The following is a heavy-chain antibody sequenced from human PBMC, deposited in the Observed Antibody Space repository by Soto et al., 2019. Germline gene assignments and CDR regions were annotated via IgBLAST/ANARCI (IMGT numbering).Heavy chain of an antibody. CDR3: EKARDLSGSLSGW. D-gene: IGHD1-26*01. CDR2: SSASHGYT. CDR1: GYTFTSYG. Sequence: QVKLVQSGAEVKKPGASVKVSCKAFGYTFTSYGITWGRQAPGQGLEWMGWSSASHGYTSYAEKVQGRVTITRDTATSRAYMERRTRRSVATAVYYCEKARDLSGSLSGWWGQGSLVTVSS. J-gene: IGHJ4*02. V-gene: IGHV1-18*01.